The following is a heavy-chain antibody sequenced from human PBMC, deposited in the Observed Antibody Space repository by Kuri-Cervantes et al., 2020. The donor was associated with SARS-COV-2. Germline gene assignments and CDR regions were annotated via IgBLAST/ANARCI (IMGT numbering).Heavy chain of an antibody. D-gene: IGHD3-16*01. CDR3: ARGAANYYYMDV. J-gene: IGHJ6*03. CDR1: GFAVRNTY. Sequence: GESLKISCAASGFAVRNTYMAWVRQAPGKGLECVSVIYSGGNTYYADSVKGRFTISRDNSKNTLYLQVSTLRAEDTAMYYCARGAANYYYMDVWGKGTTVTVSS. CDR2: IYSGGNT. V-gene: IGHV3-53*01.